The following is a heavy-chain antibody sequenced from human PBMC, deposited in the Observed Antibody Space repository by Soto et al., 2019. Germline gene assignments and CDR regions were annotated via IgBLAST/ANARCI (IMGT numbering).Heavy chain of an antibody. Sequence: GGSLRLSCAASGFTFSSYAMSWVRQAPGKGLEWVSAISGSGGSTYYADSVKGRFTISRDNSKNTLYLQMNSLRAEDTAVYYCAKDMYNWNSYYFDYWGQRPLVTVST. CDR1: GFTFSSYA. D-gene: IGHD1-7*01. CDR2: ISGSGGST. CDR3: AKDMYNWNSYYFDY. V-gene: IGHV3-23*01. J-gene: IGHJ4*02.